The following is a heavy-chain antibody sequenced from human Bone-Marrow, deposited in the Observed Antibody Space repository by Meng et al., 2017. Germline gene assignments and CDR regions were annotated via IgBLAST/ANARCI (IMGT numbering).Heavy chain of an antibody. CDR1: GGSISSSSYY. D-gene: IGHD6-19*01. J-gene: IGHJ4*02. V-gene: IGHV4-39*01. CDR3: AGHQWGWYYFDY. Sequence: QLQLQESGPGLVKTSENLSLTRTVSGGSISSSSYYWGWIRQPPGKGLEWIGSIYYSGSTYYNPSLKSRVTISVDTSKNQFSLKLRFVTATDTAVYYCAGHQWGWYYFDYWGQGTLVTVSS. CDR2: IYYSGST.